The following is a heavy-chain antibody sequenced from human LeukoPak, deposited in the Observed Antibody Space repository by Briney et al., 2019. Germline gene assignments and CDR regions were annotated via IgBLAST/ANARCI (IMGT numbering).Heavy chain of an antibody. CDR3: AKDRISSSLSYNWFDP. D-gene: IGHD2-2*01. CDR1: GFPLSSYA. J-gene: IGHJ5*02. Sequence: GGSLRLSCTGSGFPLSSYAMSWVRQAPGKGLEWVSAISASGGRTYYADSVKGRFTASRDNSNNTLYLQMNSLRADDTALYYCAKDRISSSLSYNWFDPWGQGTQVTVSS. CDR2: ISASGGRT. V-gene: IGHV3-23*01.